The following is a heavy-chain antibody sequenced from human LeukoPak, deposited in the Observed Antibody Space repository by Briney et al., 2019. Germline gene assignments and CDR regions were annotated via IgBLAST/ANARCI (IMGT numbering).Heavy chain of an antibody. Sequence: SETLSLTCTVSGGSISSGSYYWSWIRQPPGKGLEWIGEINHSGSTNYNPSLKSRVTISVDTSKNQFSLKLSSVTAADTAVYYCARGGGWYVSGHPFDYWGQGTLVTVSS. D-gene: IGHD6-19*01. J-gene: IGHJ4*02. CDR3: ARGGGWYVSGHPFDY. CDR1: GGSISSGSYY. V-gene: IGHV4-39*07. CDR2: INHSGST.